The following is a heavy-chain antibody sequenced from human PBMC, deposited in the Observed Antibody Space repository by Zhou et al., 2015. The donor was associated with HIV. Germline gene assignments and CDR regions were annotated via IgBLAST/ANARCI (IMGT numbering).Heavy chain of an antibody. V-gene: IGHV1-2*02. CDR3: TTRDY. Sequence: QVQLVQSGAEMKKPGSSVKVSCKASGDTFNNFGISWVRQAPGQGLEWMGWINPDSGGIKYAQKFQGRVTMTRDTSISTAYLELSGLKSDDTAIYYCTTRDYWGRGTLVTVSS. J-gene: IGHJ4*02. CDR2: INPDSGGI. CDR1: GDTFNNFG.